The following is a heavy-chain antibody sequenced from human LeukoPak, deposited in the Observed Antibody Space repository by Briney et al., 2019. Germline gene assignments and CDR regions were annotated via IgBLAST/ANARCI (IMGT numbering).Heavy chain of an antibody. D-gene: IGHD3-10*01. V-gene: IGHV4-34*01. CDR3: AREWASRRGAFDI. J-gene: IGHJ3*02. CDR1: GGSISSGGYY. CDR2: ISHKGGT. Sequence: PSETLSLTCAVSGGSISSGGYYWSWIRQSPGKGLEWIAEISHKGGTNYNPSLKSRVTISIDTSRNQFYLRQSSVTAADTAVYYCAREWASRRGAFDIWSQGTMVTVSS.